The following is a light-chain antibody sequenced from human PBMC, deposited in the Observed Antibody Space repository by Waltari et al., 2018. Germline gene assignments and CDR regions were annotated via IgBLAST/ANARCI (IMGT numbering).Light chain of an antibody. CDR2: DVS. CDR1: SRDVGGYNF. J-gene: IGLJ2*01. CDR3: SSYTSSSYVI. Sequence: QSALTQPASVSGSPGQSITISCSGTSRDVGGYNFVSWYQQHPGKDPKLMTYDVSKRPSGVPNRFSGSKSGNTASLTITGLQADDEADYYCSSYTSSSYVIFGGGTKLTVL. V-gene: IGLV2-14*01.